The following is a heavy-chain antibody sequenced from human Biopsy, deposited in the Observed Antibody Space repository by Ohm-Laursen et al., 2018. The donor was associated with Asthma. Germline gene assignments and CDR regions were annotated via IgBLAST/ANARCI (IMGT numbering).Heavy chain of an antibody. V-gene: IGHV1-2*06. CDR1: GYTFNAYY. CDR2: INPNSGNT. D-gene: IGHD3-10*01. Sequence: ASVKVSCKASGYTFNAYYIHWVRQVPGQEFEWMGRINPNSGNTHYAHKFQGRVTMTRDTSISTVYMELTSLRSDDTAVYYCARAPQPQNYGSGNAQYGLDVWGQGTTVTVSS. J-gene: IGHJ6*02. CDR3: ARAPQPQNYGSGNAQYGLDV.